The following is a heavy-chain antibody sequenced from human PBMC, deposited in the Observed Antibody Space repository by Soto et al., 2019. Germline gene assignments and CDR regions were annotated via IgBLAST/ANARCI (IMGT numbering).Heavy chain of an antibody. J-gene: IGHJ6*02. CDR1: GGTFSSYA. V-gene: IGHV1-69*10. D-gene: IGHD6-19*01. CDR2: IIPILGIA. CDR3: ESTDSNSSGWYAYFTYGMDV. Sequence: ASVKVSCKASGGTFSSYAISWVRQAPGQGLEWMGGIIPILGIANYAQKLQGRVKITAHKSTSTAYMELSRLRSVYTAVNCCESTDSNSSGWYAYFTYGMDVWGQGTTVTVSS.